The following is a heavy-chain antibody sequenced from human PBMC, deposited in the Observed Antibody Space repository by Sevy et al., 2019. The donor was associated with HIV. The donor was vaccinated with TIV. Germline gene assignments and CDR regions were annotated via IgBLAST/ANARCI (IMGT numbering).Heavy chain of an antibody. CDR2: VYYSGSS. Sequence: SETLSLTCTVSGGSISSRSYYWSWIRQPPGKGLDCIGSVYYSGSSNYNPSLKSRVTISVDTSKNQFFLKLSSVTAAESAVYYWARDFSWNGLDYWGQGTLVTVSS. V-gene: IGHV4-61*01. CDR3: ARDFSWNGLDY. J-gene: IGHJ4*02. CDR1: GGSISSRSYY. D-gene: IGHD1-1*01.